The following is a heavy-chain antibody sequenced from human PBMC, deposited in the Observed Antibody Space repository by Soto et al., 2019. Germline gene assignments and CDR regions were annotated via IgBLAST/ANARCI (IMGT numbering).Heavy chain of an antibody. J-gene: IGHJ4*01. CDR2: ISAYNGNT. CDR3: ARTDSRPQDFDY. Sequence: QVQLVQPGAEVKKPGASVKVSCKASGYTFTSYGITWVRQAPGQGLEWMGWISAYNGNTNYAQKLQGRVTMTTYTSTSTAYMEVRSLRSDDTAVYYCARTDSRPQDFDYWGHGTLVTVSS. CDR1: GYTFTSYG. V-gene: IGHV1-18*01. D-gene: IGHD6-13*01.